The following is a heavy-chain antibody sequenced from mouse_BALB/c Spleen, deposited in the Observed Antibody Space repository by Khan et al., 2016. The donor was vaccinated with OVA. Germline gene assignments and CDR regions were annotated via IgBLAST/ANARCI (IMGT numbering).Heavy chain of an antibody. CDR1: GYTFINYW. Sequence: VQLQESGAELAKPGASVKMSCKASGYTFINYWILWVKQRPGQGLEWIGYINPSTGYTEYNQNFKDKATLTADKSSSTAYMQLSSLTSEDSVVYYCARRGLRWDFDYWGQGTTLPVSS. D-gene: IGHD1-1*01. CDR3: ARRGLRWDFDY. V-gene: IGHV1-7*01. J-gene: IGHJ2*01. CDR2: INPSTGYT.